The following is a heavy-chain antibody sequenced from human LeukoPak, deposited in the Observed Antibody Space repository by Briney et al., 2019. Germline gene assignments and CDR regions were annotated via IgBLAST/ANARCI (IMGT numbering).Heavy chain of an antibody. CDR1: GFTFTSSA. Sequence: ASVKVSCKASGFTFTSSAMQWVRQARGQRLEWIGWIVVGSGNTNYAQKFQERVTITRDMSTSTAYMELSNLRSEDTAVYYCAATSEYSGSYDFDYWGQGTLVTVSS. CDR2: IVVGSGNT. D-gene: IGHD1-26*01. V-gene: IGHV1-58*02. J-gene: IGHJ4*02. CDR3: AATSEYSGSYDFDY.